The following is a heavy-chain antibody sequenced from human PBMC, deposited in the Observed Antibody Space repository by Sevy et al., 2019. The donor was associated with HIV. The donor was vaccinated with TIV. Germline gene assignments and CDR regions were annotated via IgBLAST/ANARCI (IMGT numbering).Heavy chain of an antibody. J-gene: IGHJ1*01. V-gene: IGHV1-18*01. Sequence: ASVTVSCKTFGYTFTSYGISWVRQAPGQGLEWMGWISTYNGDTNSAQKLQGRVTMTTDTSTSTAYMELRSLRSDDTAVYYCARAPSGSQGPGQYFHHWGQGTLVTVSS. D-gene: IGHD1-26*01. CDR3: ARAPSGSQGPGQYFHH. CDR1: GYTFTSYG. CDR2: ISTYNGDT.